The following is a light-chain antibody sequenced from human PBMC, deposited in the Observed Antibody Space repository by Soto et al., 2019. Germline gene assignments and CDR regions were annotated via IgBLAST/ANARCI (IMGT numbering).Light chain of an antibody. Sequence: EIVLTQSPATLSLSPGERATLSCRASQSVSSYLAWYQQKPGQAPRLLIYDASNRATGAPARFSGSGSGTDFTLNISSLEPEDFAVYYCQQRSSWPPTFGGGTKVELK. CDR1: QSVSSY. J-gene: IGKJ4*01. CDR3: QQRSSWPPT. CDR2: DAS. V-gene: IGKV3-11*01.